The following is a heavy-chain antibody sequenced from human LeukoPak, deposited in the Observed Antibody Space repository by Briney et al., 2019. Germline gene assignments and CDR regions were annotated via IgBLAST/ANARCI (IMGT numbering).Heavy chain of an antibody. CDR2: IYPGDSHT. D-gene: IGHD3-22*01. CDR1: GYSSTSYW. J-gene: IGHJ4*02. Sequence: GESLKISCKGSGYSSTSYWIAWMRQMPGKGLEWMGIIYPGDSHTRYSPSFQGQVTISADKSISTAYLQWSSLKASDTAMYYCARHPYYYDSSGYKFDYWGQGTLVTVSS. V-gene: IGHV5-51*01. CDR3: ARHPYYYDSSGYKFDY.